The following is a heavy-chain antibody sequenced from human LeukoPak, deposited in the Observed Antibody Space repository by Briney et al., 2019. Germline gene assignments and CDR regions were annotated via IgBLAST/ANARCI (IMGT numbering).Heavy chain of an antibody. Sequence: PSETLSLTCTVSGGSISSSSYYWGWIRQPPGKGLEWIGSIYYSGSTYYNPSLKSRVTISVDTSKNQFSLKLSSVTAADTAVYYCARGGGDYVNYFDYWGQGTLVTVSS. J-gene: IGHJ4*02. CDR1: GGSISSSSYY. D-gene: IGHD4-17*01. V-gene: IGHV4-39*07. CDR2: IYYSGST. CDR3: ARGGGDYVNYFDY.